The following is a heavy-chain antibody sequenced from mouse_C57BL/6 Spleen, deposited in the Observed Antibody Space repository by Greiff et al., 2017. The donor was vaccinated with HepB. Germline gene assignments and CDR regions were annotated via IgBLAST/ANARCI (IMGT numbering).Heavy chain of an antibody. Sequence: DVHLVESGGGLVKPGGSLKLSCAASGFTFSSYAMSWVRQTPEKRLEWVATISDGGSYTYYPDNVKGRFTISRDNAKNNLYLQMSHLKSEDTAMYYCARSYSNHDWYFDVWGTGTTVTVSS. D-gene: IGHD2-5*01. CDR2: ISDGGSYT. CDR1: GFTFSSYA. V-gene: IGHV5-4*01. CDR3: ARSYSNHDWYFDV. J-gene: IGHJ1*03.